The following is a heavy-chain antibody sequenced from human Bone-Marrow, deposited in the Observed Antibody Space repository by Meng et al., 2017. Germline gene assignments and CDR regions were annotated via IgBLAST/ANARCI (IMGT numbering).Heavy chain of an antibody. D-gene: IGHD6-13*01. J-gene: IGHJ4*02. CDR3: ARDEDISAAGKLFGDY. V-gene: IGHV1-2*06. CDR2: IDPKNGDT. Sequence: QVELGKSGAELKKPGASVKVSCKPSGYNFPDYYIHWVRQAPGQGLEWMGRIDPKNGDTHYAQKFQGRVTMTGDTSISTAYMDLSGLRSDDTAVYYCARDEDISAAGKLFGDYWGQGTLVTVSS. CDR1: GYNFPDYY.